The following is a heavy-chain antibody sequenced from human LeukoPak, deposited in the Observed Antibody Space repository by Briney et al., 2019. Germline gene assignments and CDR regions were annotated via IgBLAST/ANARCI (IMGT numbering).Heavy chain of an antibody. Sequence: PSETLSLTCTVSGGSISSYYWSWIRQPPGKGLEWIGYIYYSGSTNYNPSLKSRVTISVDTSKNQFSLKLSSVTAADTAVYYCARLHNPYYYDSNGYYHDYWGQGTLVTVSS. CDR1: GGSISSYY. J-gene: IGHJ4*02. V-gene: IGHV4-59*01. CDR3: ARLHNPYYYDSNGYYHDY. CDR2: IYYSGST. D-gene: IGHD3-22*01.